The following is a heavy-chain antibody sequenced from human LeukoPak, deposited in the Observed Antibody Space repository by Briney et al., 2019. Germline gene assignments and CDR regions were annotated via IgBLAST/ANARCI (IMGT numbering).Heavy chain of an antibody. CDR3: AKVPYSHYYDSSGYYYFDY. V-gene: IGHV3-23*01. D-gene: IGHD3-22*01. J-gene: IGHJ4*02. CDR2: ISGSGGST. Sequence: PGGSLRLSCAASGFTFSSYAMSWVRQAPGKGLEWVSAISGSGGSTYYADSVKGRFTISRDNSKNTLYLQMNSLRAEDTAVYYCAKVPYSHYYDSSGYYYFDYWGQGTLVTVSS. CDR1: GFTFSSYA.